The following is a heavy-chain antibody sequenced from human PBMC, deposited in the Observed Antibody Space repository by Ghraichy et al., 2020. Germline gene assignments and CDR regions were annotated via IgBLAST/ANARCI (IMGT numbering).Heavy chain of an antibody. CDR1: GVSISTYY. CDR2: MHNNGRT. V-gene: IGHV4-59*01. J-gene: IGHJ5*02. D-gene: IGHD3-10*01. CDR3: ARSYYGSGSYRFDP. Sequence: SETLSLTCTVSGVSISTYYWSWIRQPPGKGLEWIGHMHNNGRTNYNPSLKSRANISLDTSNNQFSLNLSSVTAAETAVYYCARSYYGSGSYRFDPWGQGNLVTVSS.